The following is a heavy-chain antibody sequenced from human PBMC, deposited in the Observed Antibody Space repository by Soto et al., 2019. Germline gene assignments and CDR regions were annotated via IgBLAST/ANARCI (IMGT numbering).Heavy chain of an antibody. CDR2: IYYSGST. V-gene: IGHV4-30-4*01. CDR3: ARGYSGYDVPFDY. J-gene: IGHJ4*02. CDR1: GGSISSGDYY. Sequence: QVQLQESGPGLVKPSQTLSLTCTVSGGSISSGDYYWSWIRQPPGKGLEWIGYIYYSGSTYYNPSLMSPVXXSXDXXKHQFSLKLTSVTAAYTAVYYCARGYSGYDVPFDYWGKGTLVPVSS. D-gene: IGHD5-12*01.